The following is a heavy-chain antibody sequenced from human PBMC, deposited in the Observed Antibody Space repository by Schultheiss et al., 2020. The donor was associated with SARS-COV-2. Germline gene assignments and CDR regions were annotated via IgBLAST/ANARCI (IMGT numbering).Heavy chain of an antibody. D-gene: IGHD2-15*01. Sequence: ASVKVSCKASGYTFTAYYMHWVRQAPGQGLDWMGWINPNSGGTNYAQKFQGWVTMTRDTSISTAYMELSRLKSDDTAVYYCARGLIPATLDPQVLPGSYYGMDVWGQGTTVTVSS. CDR3: ARGLIPATLDPQVLPGSYYGMDV. V-gene: IGHV1-2*04. CDR2: INPNSGGT. J-gene: IGHJ6*02. CDR1: GYTFTAYY.